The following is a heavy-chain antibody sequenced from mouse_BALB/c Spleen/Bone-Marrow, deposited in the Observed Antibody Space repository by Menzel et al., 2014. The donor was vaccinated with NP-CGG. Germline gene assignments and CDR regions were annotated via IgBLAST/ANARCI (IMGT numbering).Heavy chain of an antibody. CDR3: AGSCCLTRISYAQDY. Sequence: EVQLQESGPELVKPGASVKMSCKASGYTFSSYGTNWAKQKPGQGLEWIGYINPYNDVTKLNEKFEDKATLTSDKSSITAYMQPAGLPPEDSAVYYCAGSCCLTRISYAQDYRGPGPSLPVPS. V-gene: IGHV1-14*01. CDR2: INPYNDVT. CDR1: GYTFSSYG. J-gene: IGHJ4*01.